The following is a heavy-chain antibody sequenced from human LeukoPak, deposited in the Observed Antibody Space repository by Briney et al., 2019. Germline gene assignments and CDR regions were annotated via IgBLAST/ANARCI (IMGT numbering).Heavy chain of an antibody. J-gene: IGHJ4*02. CDR1: GFTFTNFA. Sequence: GGSPRLSCAASGFTFTNFAMSWVRQAPGKGLEWVSVIYSGGSTYYADSVKGRFTISRDNSKNTLYLQMNSLRAEDTAVYYCARDGRDILTGYFSYYFDYWGQGTLVTVSS. CDR2: IYSGGST. V-gene: IGHV3-66*01. CDR3: ARDGRDILTGYFSYYFDY. D-gene: IGHD3-9*01.